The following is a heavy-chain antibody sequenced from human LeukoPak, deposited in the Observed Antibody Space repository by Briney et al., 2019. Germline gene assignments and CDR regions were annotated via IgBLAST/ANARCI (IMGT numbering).Heavy chain of an antibody. CDR3: ARSSGWRDAFDF. CDR1: GGSISISGFY. CDR2: TYNSGNT. J-gene: IGHJ3*01. Sequence: PSETLSLTCSVSGGSISISGFYWNWIRQLPGKGLEWIGYTYNSGNTYYNPSFGSRVTISTDTSTNQFFLKSHSVTAADTAVYYCARSSGWRDAFDFWGRGTMVTVSS. D-gene: IGHD6-19*01. V-gene: IGHV4-31*03.